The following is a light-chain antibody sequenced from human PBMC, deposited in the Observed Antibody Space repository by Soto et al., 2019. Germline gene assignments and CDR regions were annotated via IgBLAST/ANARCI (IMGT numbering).Light chain of an antibody. J-gene: IGKJ1*01. V-gene: IGKV3-20*01. CDR3: QQYVTSPGA. CDR2: GAS. CDR1: QSVSSSF. Sequence: EIVLTQSPGTLSLSPGARATLSCRASQSVSSSFLAWYQQKPGQAPRLLIYGASNRATGIQDRFSGSGSGTDFTLTISRLEPEDFAVYYCQQYVTSPGAFGQGTKVAIE.